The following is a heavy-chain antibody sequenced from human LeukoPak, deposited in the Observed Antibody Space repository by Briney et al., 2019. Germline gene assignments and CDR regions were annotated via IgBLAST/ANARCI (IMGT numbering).Heavy chain of an antibody. Sequence: GGSLRLSCAASGFTFSSYAMSWVRQAPGKGLEWVSAISGSGGSTYCADSVKGRFTISRDNAKHSLYLQMNSLRAEDTAVYYCARGKSAFDYWGQGTLVTVSS. CDR1: GFTFSSYA. V-gene: IGHV3-23*01. CDR3: ARGKSAFDY. J-gene: IGHJ4*02. CDR2: ISGSGGST.